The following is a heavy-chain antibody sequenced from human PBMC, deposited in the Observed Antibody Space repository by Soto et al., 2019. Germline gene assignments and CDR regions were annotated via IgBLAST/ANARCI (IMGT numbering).Heavy chain of an antibody. V-gene: IGHV4-31*03. CDR2: IYYSGST. CDR1: GGSIRSGGYY. CDR3: ARTMIVVVIDAFDI. D-gene: IGHD3-22*01. J-gene: IGHJ3*02. Sequence: SETLSLTCTVSGGSIRSGGYYWSWIRQRPGKGLEWIGYIYYSGSTYYNPSLKSRVTISADTSKNQFSLKLSSVAAADTAVYYCARTMIVVVIDAFDIWGQGTMVTVSS.